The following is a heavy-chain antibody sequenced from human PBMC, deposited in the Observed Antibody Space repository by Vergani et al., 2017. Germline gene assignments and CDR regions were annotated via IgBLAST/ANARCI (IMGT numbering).Heavy chain of an antibody. CDR2: IYYIGST. J-gene: IGHJ4*02. Sequence: QLQLQESGPGLVKPSETLSLTCTVSGGSISSSSYYWGWIRQPPGKGLEWIGSIYYIGSTYYNPSLKSRVTISVDTSKNQFSLKLSSVTAADTAVYYCARVSRGWYTYFDYWGQGTLVTVSS. D-gene: IGHD6-19*01. CDR1: GGSISSSSYY. V-gene: IGHV4-39*07. CDR3: ARVSRGWYTYFDY.